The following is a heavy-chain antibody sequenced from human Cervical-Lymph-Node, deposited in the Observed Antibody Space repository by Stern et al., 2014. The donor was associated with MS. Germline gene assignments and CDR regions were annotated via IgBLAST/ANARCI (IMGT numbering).Heavy chain of an antibody. J-gene: IGHJ2*01. CDR3: ARVGGSGWYGYFDL. CDR2: IYPGDSDA. Sequence: EVQLVESGADVKKPGDSLKISCQGSGYSFTNYWIGWVRQMPGKGLEWMGVIYPGDSDARYSPSFQGQVTFSADKSSSTAYLQWSSLKASDTAIYYCARVGGSGWYGYFDLWGRGTLVTVSS. V-gene: IGHV5-51*01. CDR1: GYSFTNYW. D-gene: IGHD6-13*01.